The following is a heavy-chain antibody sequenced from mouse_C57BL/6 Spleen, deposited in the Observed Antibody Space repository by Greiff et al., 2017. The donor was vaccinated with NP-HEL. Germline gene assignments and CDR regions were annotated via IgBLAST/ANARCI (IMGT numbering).Heavy chain of an antibody. CDR2: IDPEDGET. V-gene: IGHV14-2*01. CDR3: ARGHYGSSFDY. D-gene: IGHD1-1*01. CDR1: GFNIKDYY. Sequence: EVQLQQSGAELVKPGASVKLSCTASGFNIKDYYMHWVKQRTEQGLEWIGRIDPEDGETKYAPQCQGKATITADTSSNTAYLQLSSLTSEDTAVYYCARGHYGSSFDYWGQGTTLTVSS. J-gene: IGHJ2*01.